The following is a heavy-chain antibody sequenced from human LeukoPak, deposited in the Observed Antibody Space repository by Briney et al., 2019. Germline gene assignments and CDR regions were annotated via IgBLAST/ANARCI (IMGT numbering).Heavy chain of an antibody. CDR2: ISGSGGST. CDR1: GFTFDDFDDCG. Sequence: EAGGSLRLSCAASGFTFDDFDDCGMNWVRQAPGKGLEWVSAISGSGGSTYYADSVKGRFTISRDNSKNTLYLQMNSLRAEDTAVYYCATEVGAPRSIDYWGQGTLVTVSS. CDR3: ATEVGAPRSIDY. V-gene: IGHV3-23*01. J-gene: IGHJ4*02. D-gene: IGHD1-26*01.